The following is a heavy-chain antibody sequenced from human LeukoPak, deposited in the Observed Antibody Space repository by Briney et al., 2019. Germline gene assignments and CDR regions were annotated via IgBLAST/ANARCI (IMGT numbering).Heavy chain of an antibody. J-gene: IGHJ4*02. D-gene: IGHD3-9*01. CDR2: ISYDGSNK. CDR3: ATRPGDFDWIDY. CDR1: GFTFSSYG. V-gene: IGHV3-30*03. Sequence: GGSLRLSCAASGFTFSSYGMHWVRQAPGKGLEWVAVISYDGSNKYYEDSVKGRFTISRDNSKNTLYLQMNSLRAEDTAVYYCATRPGDFDWIDYWGQGTLVTVSS.